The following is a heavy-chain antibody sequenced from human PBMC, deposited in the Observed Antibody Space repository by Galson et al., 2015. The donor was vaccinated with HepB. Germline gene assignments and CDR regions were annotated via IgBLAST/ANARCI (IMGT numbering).Heavy chain of an antibody. CDR1: GYTFTSYG. J-gene: IGHJ6*03. D-gene: IGHD6-19*01. Sequence: SVKVSCKASGYTFTSYGISWVRQAPGQGLEWMGWISAYNGNTNYAQKLQGRVTMTTDTSTSTAYVELRSLRSDDTAVYYCAREGGGWPNYYYYYYMDVWGKGTTVTVSS. CDR2: ISAYNGNT. V-gene: IGHV1-18*01. CDR3: AREGGGWPNYYYYYYMDV.